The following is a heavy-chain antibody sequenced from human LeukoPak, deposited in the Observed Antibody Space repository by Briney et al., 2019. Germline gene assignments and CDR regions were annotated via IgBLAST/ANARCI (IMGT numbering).Heavy chain of an antibody. J-gene: IGHJ4*02. CDR1: GGSFSGHY. V-gene: IGHV4-34*01. Sequence: SETLSLTCAVYGGSFSGHYWSWIRQPPGKGLEWIGEINHSGSTDYNPSLKSRITISVDTSKNQFSLKLSSVTAADTAVYYCARGRIAATLRYWGQGTLVTVSS. D-gene: IGHD2-15*01. CDR3: ARGRIAATLRY. CDR2: INHSGST.